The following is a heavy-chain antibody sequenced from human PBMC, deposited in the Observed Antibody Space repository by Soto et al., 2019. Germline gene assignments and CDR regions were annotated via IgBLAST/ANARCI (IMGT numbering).Heavy chain of an antibody. Sequence: ASVKVSCKVSGYTLTELSMHWVRQAPGKGREGMGGCDPEDGETIYAQKFQGRVTMTEDTSTDTAYMELSSLRSDDRAVYYCATAYGDYPNGAFDIWGQGTMVTVSS. V-gene: IGHV1-24*01. D-gene: IGHD4-17*01. J-gene: IGHJ3*02. CDR1: GYTLTELS. CDR3: ATAYGDYPNGAFDI. CDR2: CDPEDGET.